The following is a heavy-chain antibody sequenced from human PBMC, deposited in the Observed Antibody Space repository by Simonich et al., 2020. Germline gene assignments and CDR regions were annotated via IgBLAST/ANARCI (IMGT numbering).Heavy chain of an antibody. CDR2: IYYSWRP. CDR1: GGSISSSSYY. Sequence: QLQLQESGPGLVKPSETLSLTCTVSGGSISSSSYYWGWIRQPPGKGLEWIGRIYYSWRPYYNPSLRSRVTISVATSKNQFSLKLSSVTAADTAVYYCARHAGFAFDIWGQGTMVTVSS. V-gene: IGHV4-39*01. J-gene: IGHJ3*02. D-gene: IGHD6-13*01. CDR3: ARHAGFAFDI.